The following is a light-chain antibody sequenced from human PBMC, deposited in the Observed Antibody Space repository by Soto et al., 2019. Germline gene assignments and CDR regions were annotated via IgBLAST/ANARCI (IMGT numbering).Light chain of an antibody. V-gene: IGKV1-39*01. CDR2: SAS. CDR1: QSIGTY. Sequence: IQMTQSPSSLSASVGDRVTISCRASQSIGTYLHWYQQKLGKAPKFLIYSASTLQSGVPSRFSGSGSGTYFTLTISGPQPEDFATYYCQQSYSTPTFGQGTKVEIK. CDR3: QQSYSTPT. J-gene: IGKJ1*01.